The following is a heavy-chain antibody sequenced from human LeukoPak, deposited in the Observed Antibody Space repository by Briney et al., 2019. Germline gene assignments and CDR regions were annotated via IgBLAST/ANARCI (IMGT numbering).Heavy chain of an antibody. V-gene: IGHV4-39*01. CDR1: GGSISSSSYY. D-gene: IGHD6-19*01. Sequence: SETLSLTCTVSGGSISSSSYYWGWIRQPPGKGLEWVGSIYYSGSTYYNPSLKSRVTTSVDTSKNQFSLKLSSVTAADTAVYYCARVPGIAVAGRFDPWGQGTLVTVSS. CDR3: ARVPGIAVAGRFDP. J-gene: IGHJ5*02. CDR2: IYYSGST.